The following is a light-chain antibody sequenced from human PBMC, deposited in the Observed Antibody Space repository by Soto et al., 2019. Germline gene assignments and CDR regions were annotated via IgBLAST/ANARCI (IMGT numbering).Light chain of an antibody. CDR3: KQLNSYPIT. CDR1: QDVSPY. CDR2: AAS. V-gene: IGKV1-9*01. Sequence: DIQLTQSPSFLSASVGDRVTITCRASQDVSPYLAWSQQKPGTAPNLLIYAASTLQCVVPSRYSGSGSGTEFTVTISSLQTEDFASYACKQLNSYPITFGQGTRLEIK. J-gene: IGKJ5*01.